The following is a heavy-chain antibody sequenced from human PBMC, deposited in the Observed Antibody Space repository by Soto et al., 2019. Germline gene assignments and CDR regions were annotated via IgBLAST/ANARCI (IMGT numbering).Heavy chain of an antibody. CDR2: IYYIGST. CDR1: GGSINSDDYY. Sequence: QMQLQESGPGLVKSSLTLSLTCTVSGGSINSDDYYWSWIRQHPEKGLEWIGYIYYIGSTYYNPTINSRVSISLDTSKNQFLLNLSAVTAADTAVYYCARGPMTMVRGESRFDPWGQGTLVTVSS. V-gene: IGHV4-31*03. D-gene: IGHD3-10*01. CDR3: ARGPMTMVRGESRFDP. J-gene: IGHJ5*02.